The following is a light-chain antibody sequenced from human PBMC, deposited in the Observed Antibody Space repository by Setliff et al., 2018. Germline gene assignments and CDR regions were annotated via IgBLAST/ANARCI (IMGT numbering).Light chain of an antibody. CDR3: AVWDDNLNGPV. Sequence: QSVLTQPPSASGSPGQSVTISCTGTSNDVSGYNYVSWYQQHPGKAPQLMIYDVSKRPSGVPDRFSGSKSGNTASLTVSGLQAEDEADYYCAVWDDNLNGPVFGGGTKATVL. V-gene: IGLV2-8*01. CDR1: SNDVSGYNY. J-gene: IGLJ2*01. CDR2: DVS.